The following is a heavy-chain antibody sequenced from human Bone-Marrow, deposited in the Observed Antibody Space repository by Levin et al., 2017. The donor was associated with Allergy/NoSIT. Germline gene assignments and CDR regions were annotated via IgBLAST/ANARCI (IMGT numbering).Heavy chain of an antibody. J-gene: IGHJ4*02. CDR2: IYSNGST. Sequence: LSLTCATSGFRVAYTYMTWVRQAPGKGLEFVSVIYSNGSTYYADPMKGRFTISRDNAKNTLFLQMNSLRAEDTAVYYCATAGWYYREGSGYRYWGQGTLVTVSS. CDR1: GFRVAYTY. D-gene: IGHD3-10*01. CDR3: ATAGWYYREGSGYRY. V-gene: IGHV3-53*01.